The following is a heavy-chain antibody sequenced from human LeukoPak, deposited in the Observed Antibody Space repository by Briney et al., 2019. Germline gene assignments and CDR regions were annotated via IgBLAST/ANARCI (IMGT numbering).Heavy chain of an antibody. CDR3: ARVGVAVAHGWFGP. CDR1: GGSFSGYY. CDR2: INHSGST. V-gene: IGHV4-34*01. Sequence: SETLSLTCAVYGGSFSGYYWSWIRQPPGKGLEWIGEINHSGSTNYNPSLKSRVTISVDTSKNQFSLKLSSVTAADTAVYYCARVGVAVAHGWFGPWGQGTLVTVSS. D-gene: IGHD6-19*01. J-gene: IGHJ5*02.